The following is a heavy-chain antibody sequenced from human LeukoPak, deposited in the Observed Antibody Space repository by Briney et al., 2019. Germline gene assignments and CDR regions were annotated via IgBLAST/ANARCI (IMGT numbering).Heavy chain of an antibody. V-gene: IGHV3-48*03. CDR2: ISSSGSTI. CDR1: GFTFSSYE. J-gene: IGHJ2*01. CDR3: AKPLVYGDAYWYFDL. Sequence: GGSLRLSCAASGFTFSSYEMNWVRQAPGKGLEWVSYISSSGSTIYYADSVKGRFTISRDNAKNSLYLQMNSLRAEDTAVYYCAKPLVYGDAYWYFDLWGRGTLVTVSS. D-gene: IGHD4-17*01.